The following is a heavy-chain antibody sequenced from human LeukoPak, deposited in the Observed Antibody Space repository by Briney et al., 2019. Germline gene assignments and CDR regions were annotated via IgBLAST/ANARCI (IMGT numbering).Heavy chain of an antibody. CDR1: GYTFTSYY. Sequence: ASVKVSCKASGYTFTSYYMHWVRQAPGQGLEWMGIINPSGGSTSYAQKFQGRVTMTRDMSTSTAYMELSSLRSEDTAVYYCASAALRERTRSYIDDWGKGTMVTVSS. CDR3: ASAALRERTRSYIDD. V-gene: IGHV1-46*01. J-gene: IGHJ6*03. CDR2: INPSGGST. D-gene: IGHD3-16*01.